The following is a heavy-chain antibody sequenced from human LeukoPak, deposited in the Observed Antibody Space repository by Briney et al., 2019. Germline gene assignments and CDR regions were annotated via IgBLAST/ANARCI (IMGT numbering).Heavy chain of an antibody. CDR2: IIPIFGTA. Sequence: GASVKVSCKASGYTFTSYGISWVRQAPGQGLEWMGGIIPIFGTANYAQKFQGRVTITTDESTSTAYMELSSLRSEDTAVYYCASPTEYSSSWAFDYWGQGTLVTVSS. J-gene: IGHJ4*02. V-gene: IGHV1-69*05. CDR3: ASPTEYSSSWAFDY. CDR1: GYTFTSYG. D-gene: IGHD6-6*01.